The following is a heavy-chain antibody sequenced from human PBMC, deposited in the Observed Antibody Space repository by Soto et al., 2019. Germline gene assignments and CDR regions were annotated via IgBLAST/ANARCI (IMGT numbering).Heavy chain of an antibody. D-gene: IGHD6-13*01. Sequence: ASVKVSCKASGYTFTSYGIIWVRQAARQGLEWMGWISAYNGNTNYAQKLQGRVTMTTDTSTSTAYMELRSLRSDDTAVYYCARDLRIGSTWYENGLDYWGQGTLVTVSS. CDR3: ARDLRIGSTWYENGLDY. CDR2: ISAYNGNT. CDR1: GYTFTSYG. J-gene: IGHJ4*02. V-gene: IGHV1-18*04.